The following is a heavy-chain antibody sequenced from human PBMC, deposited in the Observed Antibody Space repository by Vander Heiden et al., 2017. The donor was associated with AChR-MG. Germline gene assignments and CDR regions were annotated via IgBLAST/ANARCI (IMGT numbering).Heavy chain of an antibody. CDR1: GGSSRSYS. CDR3: ARQAGGIAVAGTWWFDP. CDR2: IYYSGST. V-gene: IGHV4-59*08. Sequence: QVQLQESGPGLVKPSETLSLTCTVPGGSSRSYSWSWSRQPQGKGLEWIGYIYYSGSTNYNPSLKSRVTISVDTSKNQFSLKLSSVTAADTAVDYCARQAGGIAVAGTWWFDPWGQGTLVTVSS. J-gene: IGHJ5*02. D-gene: IGHD6-19*01.